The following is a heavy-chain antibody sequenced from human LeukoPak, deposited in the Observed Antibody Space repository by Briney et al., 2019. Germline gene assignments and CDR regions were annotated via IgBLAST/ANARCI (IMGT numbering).Heavy chain of an antibody. CDR2: IWNSGST. V-gene: IGHV4-31*03. Sequence: PSETLSLTCSVSGDSISSRTYYWTWIRHHPEKGLEWIGYIWNSGSTNYNPSLKSRATISVDTSKNQFSLKLTSVTAADTAIYYFARDVSSTFPNWFDPWGQGILVIVSS. CDR1: GDSISSRTYY. J-gene: IGHJ5*02. D-gene: IGHD6-6*01. CDR3: ARDVSSTFPNWFDP.